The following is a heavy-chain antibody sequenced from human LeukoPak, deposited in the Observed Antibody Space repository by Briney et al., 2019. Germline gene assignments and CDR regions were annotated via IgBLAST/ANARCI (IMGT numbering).Heavy chain of an antibody. V-gene: IGHV4-59*12. Sequence: SATLSLTCTVSGGSITGYYWNWIRQPPGKGLEWIGYIYYSGSTNYNPSLKSRVTISVDTSENQFSLKLSSVTAADTAVYYCARTSGTPHYDYWGQGTLVTVSS. D-gene: IGHD1-26*01. CDR3: ARTSGTPHYDY. CDR1: GGSITGYY. J-gene: IGHJ4*02. CDR2: IYYSGST.